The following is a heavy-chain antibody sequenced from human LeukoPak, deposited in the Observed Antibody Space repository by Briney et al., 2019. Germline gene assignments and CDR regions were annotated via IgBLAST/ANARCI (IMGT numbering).Heavy chain of an antibody. CDR3: TAGLGTSDFDY. V-gene: IGHV3-15*01. D-gene: IGHD1-1*01. J-gene: IGHJ4*02. Sequence: SGGSLRLSCAASGFTFSNAWMSWVRQAPGKGLDWVGRIKSKTNGGTTDYAAPVKGRFTISRDDSQNTVYLQMNSLKTEDTAVYYCTAGLGTSDFDYWGQGTLVTVSS. CDR1: GFTFSNAW. CDR2: IKSKTNGGTT.